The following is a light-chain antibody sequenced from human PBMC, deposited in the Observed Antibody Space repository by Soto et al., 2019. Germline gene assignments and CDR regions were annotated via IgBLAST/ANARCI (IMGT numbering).Light chain of an antibody. CDR1: QSVSSY. J-gene: IGKJ3*01. CDR2: GAS. CDR3: QQRSNWPPIFT. V-gene: IGKV3-11*01. Sequence: EIVLTQSPATLSLSPGERATLSCRASQSVSSYLAWYQQKPGQAPRLLIYGASNRATGIPARFSGSGSETDFTLTLSRLEPEDFAVYYCQQRSNWPPIFTFGPGTKVDIK.